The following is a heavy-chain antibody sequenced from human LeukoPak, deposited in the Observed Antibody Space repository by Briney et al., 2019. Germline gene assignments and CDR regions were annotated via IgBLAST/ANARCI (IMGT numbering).Heavy chain of an antibody. V-gene: IGHV3-15*01. CDR1: GFTFSNAW. Sequence: GGSLPHTLAASGFTFSNAWRSWVRQAPGKGLEWVGRIKSKTDGGTTDYAAPVKGRFTISRDNVKSTLYLEMNSLRVDDTAVYFCAKDFGGGYVPYFFDNWGQGTLVTVSS. J-gene: IGHJ4*02. CDR3: AKDFGGGYVPYFFDN. D-gene: IGHD3-16*01. CDR2: IKSKTDGGTT.